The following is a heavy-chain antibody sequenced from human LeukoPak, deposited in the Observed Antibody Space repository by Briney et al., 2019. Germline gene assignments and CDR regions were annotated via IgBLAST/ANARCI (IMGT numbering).Heavy chain of an antibody. V-gene: IGHV3-23*01. D-gene: IGHD1-26*01. CDR3: AKGGHFSCFDP. J-gene: IGHJ5*02. Sequence: GGSLRLSCAASGLTFKNYAMTWVRQAPGKGLEWVSTISGKGDSTYYADSVKGRFTISRDNSKNTLSLQMNSLRADDTAVYYCAKGGHFSCFDPWGQGTLVTVSS. CDR1: GLTFKNYA. CDR2: ISGKGDST.